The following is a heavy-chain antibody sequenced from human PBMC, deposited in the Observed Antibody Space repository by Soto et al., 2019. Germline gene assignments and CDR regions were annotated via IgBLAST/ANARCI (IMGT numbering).Heavy chain of an antibody. D-gene: IGHD2-2*01. CDR1: GDSVSSNSAA. J-gene: IGHJ6*02. CDR2: TYYRSKWYN. CDR3: ARVGIVVVPAARYYGLDV. Sequence: SQALSLTSAISGDSVSSNSAACNLIRHSPSRGLEWLGRTYYRSKWYNDYAVSVKSRITINPDTSKNQFSLQLNSVTPEDTAVYYCARVGIVVVPAARYYGLDVWGQGTTVTVSS. V-gene: IGHV6-1*01.